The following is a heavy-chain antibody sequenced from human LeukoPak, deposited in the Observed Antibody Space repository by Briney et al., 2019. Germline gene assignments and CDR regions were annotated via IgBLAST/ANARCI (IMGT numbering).Heavy chain of an antibody. J-gene: IGHJ4*02. CDR3: VKGGPEWEIPRY. CDR1: GFTFSTYW. CDR2: ISSDGSST. Sequence: PGGSLRLPCAASGFTFSTYWMHWVRQAPGKGLVWLSRISSDGSSTNYADSVKGRFTISRDNSKNTLYLQMSSLRAEDTAVYYCVKGGPEWEIPRYWGQGTLVTVSS. V-gene: IGHV3-74*01. D-gene: IGHD1-26*01.